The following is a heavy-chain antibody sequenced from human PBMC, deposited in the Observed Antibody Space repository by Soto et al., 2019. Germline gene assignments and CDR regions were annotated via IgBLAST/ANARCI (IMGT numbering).Heavy chain of an antibody. CDR2: IYYSGST. D-gene: IGHD2-2*01. CDR3: ARMGRFCRSNGCFGNYFDY. CDR1: GGSLSSGGYY. V-gene: IGHV4-31*03. J-gene: IGHJ4*02. Sequence: SDTLSLTCTVSGGSLSSGGYYWSWIRRHPGKGLEYIGYIYYSGSTYYNPSLQSRITISVDTSKNEFSLKLGSVTAADTAVYYCARMGRFCRSNGCFGNYFDYWGQGALVTVSS.